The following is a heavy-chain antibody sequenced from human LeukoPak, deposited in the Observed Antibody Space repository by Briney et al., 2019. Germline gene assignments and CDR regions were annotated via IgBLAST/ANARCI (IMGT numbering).Heavy chain of an antibody. V-gene: IGHV3-64D*06. CDR3: VKDPFYGGNPLYYFHY. J-gene: IGHJ4*02. CDR1: GFTFSFYA. CDR2: ITGDGGRT. D-gene: IGHD4-23*01. Sequence: GGSLRLSCSASGFTFSFYAVHWVRQAPGKRPECVSAITGDGGRTYYADAVKGRFTISRDNSKNTLYLQMNGLRADDTAIYYCVKDPFYGGNPLYYFHYWGQGTLVTVSS.